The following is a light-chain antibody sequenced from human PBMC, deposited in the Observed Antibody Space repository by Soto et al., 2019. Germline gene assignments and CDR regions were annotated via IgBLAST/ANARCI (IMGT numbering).Light chain of an antibody. J-gene: IGLJ1*01. CDR2: GNT. V-gene: IGLV1-40*01. CDR3: QSYDSSLSVLYV. CDR1: SSNIGAGYE. Sequence: QSVLTQPPSVSGAPGQRGTISCTGSSSNIGAGYEVHWFQQLPGTAPKLLIYGNTNRPSGVPDRFSGSKSDTSASLAITGLQPEDEADYYCQSYDSSLSVLYVFGTGTKVTVL.